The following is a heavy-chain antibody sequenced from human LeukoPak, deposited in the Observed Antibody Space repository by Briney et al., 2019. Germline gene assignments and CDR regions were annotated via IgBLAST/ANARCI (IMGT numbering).Heavy chain of an antibody. D-gene: IGHD3-16*01. CDR1: GYSISSGYY. Sequence: SETLSLTCTVSGYSISSGYYWGWIRQPPGKGLEWIGSTYHSGSTYYNPSLKSRVTISVDTSKNQFSLKLSSVTAADTAVYYCARGEWGQYYFDYWGQGTLVTVSS. V-gene: IGHV4-38-2*02. J-gene: IGHJ4*02. CDR2: TYHSGST. CDR3: ARGEWGQYYFDY.